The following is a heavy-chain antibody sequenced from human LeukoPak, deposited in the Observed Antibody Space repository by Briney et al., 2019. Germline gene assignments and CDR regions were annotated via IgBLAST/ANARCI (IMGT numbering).Heavy chain of an antibody. CDR1: GFTFSTYD. D-gene: IGHD3-10*01. Sequence: GGSLRLSCAASGFTFSTYDMHWVRQAPGKGLEWEAIISYDGSDKYYADSVKGRFTISRDNSKNTLYLQMNSLRAEDTAVYYCAKDFGEAAFDIWGQGTMVTVSS. J-gene: IGHJ3*02. CDR2: ISYDGSDK. V-gene: IGHV3-30*18. CDR3: AKDFGEAAFDI.